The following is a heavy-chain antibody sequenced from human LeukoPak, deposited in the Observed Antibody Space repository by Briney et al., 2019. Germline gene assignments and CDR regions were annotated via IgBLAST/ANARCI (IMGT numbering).Heavy chain of an antibody. V-gene: IGHV1-2*02. J-gene: IGHJ3*02. D-gene: IGHD3-16*02. CDR2: INPNRGGT. Sequence: ASVKVSCKASGYTFTGYYMHWMRQAPGQGLEWMGWINPNRGGTNYAQKFQGRVTMTRDTSISTAYMELSRLRSDDTAVYYCARESSSQELGYRYNHDAFDIWGQGTMVTVSS. CDR1: GYTFTGYY. CDR3: ARESSSQELGYRYNHDAFDI.